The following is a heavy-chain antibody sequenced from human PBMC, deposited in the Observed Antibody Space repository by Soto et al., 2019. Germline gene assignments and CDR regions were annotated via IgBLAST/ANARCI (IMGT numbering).Heavy chain of an antibody. V-gene: IGHV3-23*01. Sequence: GVSLRLSCAASGFTFSSYAMSWVRQAPGKGLEWVSAISGSGGSTYYADXXXGRXTXXXDNXKSTLYLQMNSLRAEDTAVYYFTIYSSSWYSRFFDYWGQGTLVTVXS. CDR2: ISGSGGST. CDR1: GFTFSSYA. CDR3: TIYSSSWYSRFFDY. J-gene: IGHJ4*02. D-gene: IGHD6-13*01.